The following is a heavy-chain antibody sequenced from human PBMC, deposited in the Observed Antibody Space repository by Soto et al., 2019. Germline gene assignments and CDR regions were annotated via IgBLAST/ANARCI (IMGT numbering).Heavy chain of an antibody. CDR2: ISGSGGST. D-gene: IGHD2-2*01. J-gene: IGHJ5*02. CDR1: GFTFSSYA. V-gene: IGHV3-23*01. CDR3: ANQYQPAWFDP. Sequence: EVQLLESGGGLVQPGGSLRLSCAASGFTFSSYAMSWVRQAPGKGLEWVSAISGSGGSTYYADSVTGRFTISRDNSKNALYLQMNSMRAEDTAVYYCANQYQPAWFDPWGQGTLVTVSS.